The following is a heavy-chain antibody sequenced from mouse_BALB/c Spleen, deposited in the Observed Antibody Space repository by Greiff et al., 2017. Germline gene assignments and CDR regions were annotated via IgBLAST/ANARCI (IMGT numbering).Heavy chain of an antibody. CDR2: IRLKSNNYAT. CDR3: TMVFAY. CDR1: GFTFSNYW. Sequence: EVMLVESGGGLVQPGGSMKLSCVASGFTFSNYWMNWVRQSPEKGLEWVAEIRLKSNNYATHYAESVKGRFTISRDDSKSSVYLQMNNLRAEDTGIYYCTMVFAYWGQGTLVTVSA. V-gene: IGHV6-6*02. J-gene: IGHJ3*01.